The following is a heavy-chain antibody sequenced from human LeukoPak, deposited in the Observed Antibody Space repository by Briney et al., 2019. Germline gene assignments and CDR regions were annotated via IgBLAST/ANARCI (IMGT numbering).Heavy chain of an antibody. D-gene: IGHD5-18*01. V-gene: IGHV3-30*02. Sequence: GGSLRLSCAASGFIFSNYGMHWVRQAPGKGLEWVAYIRHDGIDNFYEDSVKGRFTISRDNSKNTLYLQMNSLRAEDTAVYYCARGQLWLMGGFDYWGQGTLVTVSS. CDR3: ARGQLWLMGGFDY. CDR1: GFIFSNYG. J-gene: IGHJ4*02. CDR2: IRHDGIDN.